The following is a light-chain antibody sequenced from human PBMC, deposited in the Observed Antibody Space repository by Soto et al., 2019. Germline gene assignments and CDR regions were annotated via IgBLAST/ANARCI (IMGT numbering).Light chain of an antibody. V-gene: IGKV3D-20*02. J-gene: IGKJ5*01. CDR3: QQRHNWPIT. CDR2: GAS. CDR1: QSVSSSY. Sequence: PGEVATLSCRASQSVSSSYIAWYQQRPGQTPRPLIYGASTRATGITARFSGSGSGTDFTLTISGLEPADLGVYYCQQRHNWPITFGQGTRLDIK.